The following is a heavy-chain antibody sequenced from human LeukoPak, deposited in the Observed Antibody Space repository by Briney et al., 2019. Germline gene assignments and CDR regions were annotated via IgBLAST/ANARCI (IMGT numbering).Heavy chain of an antibody. Sequence: GGSLRLSCAASGFTFSDYYMSWIRQAPGKGLEWVSYISSSSSYTNYADSVKGRFTISRDNAKNSLYLQMNSLRAEGTAVYYCASRDYYDSSGYHYWGQGTLVTVSS. V-gene: IGHV3-11*03. J-gene: IGHJ4*02. D-gene: IGHD3-22*01. CDR1: GFTFSDYY. CDR2: ISSSSSYT. CDR3: ASRDYYDSSGYHY.